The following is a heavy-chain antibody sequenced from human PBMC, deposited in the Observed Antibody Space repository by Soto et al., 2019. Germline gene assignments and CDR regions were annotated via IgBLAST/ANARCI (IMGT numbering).Heavy chain of an antibody. CDR3: ARVGQGRYYFDS. CDR2: INGDGSTT. Sequence: EVQLVESGGDLVQPGGSLRLPCAGSGFTFSSYWMHWVRQVPGKGLVWVSRINGDGSTTSYADSVKGRFTISRDNAKDTMFLQMNSLRAEDTAVYYCARVGQGRYYFDSWGQGTLVTVSS. V-gene: IGHV3-74*01. J-gene: IGHJ4*02. CDR1: GFTFSSYW.